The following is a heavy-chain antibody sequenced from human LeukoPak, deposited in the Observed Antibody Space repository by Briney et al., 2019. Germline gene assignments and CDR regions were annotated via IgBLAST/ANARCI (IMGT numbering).Heavy chain of an antibody. CDR3: ARGFGSSGDFDY. V-gene: IGHV4-59*01. D-gene: IGHD3-22*01. J-gene: IGHJ4*02. CDR2: ISYSGNT. CDR1: GGSISSDY. Sequence: PSETLSLTCTASGGSISSDYWSWIRQPPGKGLEWIGYISYSGNTNYNPSLKSRVTISVDTSENQFSLKLSSVTAADTAVYYCARGFGSSGDFDYWGQGTLVTVSS.